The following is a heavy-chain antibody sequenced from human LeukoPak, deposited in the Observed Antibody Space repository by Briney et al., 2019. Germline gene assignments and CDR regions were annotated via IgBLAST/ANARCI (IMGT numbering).Heavy chain of an antibody. Sequence: ASVKVSCKASGGTFSSYAISWVRQAPGQGLEWMGGIIPIFGTANYAQKLQGRVTITADESTSTAYMELSSLRSEDTAVYYCARPNYYDSSGYYFPPDYWGQGTLVTVSS. CDR2: IIPIFGTA. V-gene: IGHV1-69*13. D-gene: IGHD3-22*01. CDR1: GGTFSSYA. CDR3: ARPNYYDSSGYYFPPDY. J-gene: IGHJ4*02.